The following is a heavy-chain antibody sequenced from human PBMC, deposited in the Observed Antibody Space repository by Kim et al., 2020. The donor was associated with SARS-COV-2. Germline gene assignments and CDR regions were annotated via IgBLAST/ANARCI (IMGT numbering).Heavy chain of an antibody. CDR2: INHSGST. J-gene: IGHJ5*02. CDR3: ARSNYYGSGSYIGWFDP. V-gene: IGHV4-34*01. Sequence: SETLSLTCAVYGGSFSGYYWSWIRQPPGKGLEWIGEINHSGSTNYNPSLKSRVTISVDTSKNQFSLKLSSVTAADTAVYYCARSNYYGSGSYIGWFDPWGQGTLVTVSS. D-gene: IGHD3-10*01. CDR1: GGSFSGYY.